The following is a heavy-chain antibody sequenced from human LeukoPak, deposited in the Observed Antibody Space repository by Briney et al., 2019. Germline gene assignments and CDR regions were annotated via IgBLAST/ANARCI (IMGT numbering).Heavy chain of an antibody. CDR3: ARSWGYSYASRVYYFDY. Sequence: ASETLSLTCTVSGGSISSYYWSWIRQPPGKGLEWIGYIYYSGSTNYNPSLKSRVTISVDTSKNQFSLKLSSVTAADTAVYYCARSWGYSYASRVYYFDYWGQGTLVTVSS. CDR1: GGSISSYY. J-gene: IGHJ4*02. CDR2: IYYSGST. V-gene: IGHV4-59*08. D-gene: IGHD5-18*01.